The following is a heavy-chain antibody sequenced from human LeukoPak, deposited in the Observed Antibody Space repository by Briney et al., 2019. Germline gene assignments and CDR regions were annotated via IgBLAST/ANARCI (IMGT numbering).Heavy chain of an antibody. CDR1: GFTFSNAW. J-gene: IGHJ4*02. D-gene: IGHD3-3*01. CDR3: TTLIFTIFGVVDY. Sequence: GGSLRLSCAASGFTFSNAWMSWVRQAPGKGLEWVGRIKSKTGGGTTDYAAPVKGRFTISRDDSKNTLYLQMNSLKTEDTAVYYCTTLIFTIFGVVDYWGQGTLVTVSS. V-gene: IGHV3-15*01. CDR2: IKSKTGGGTT.